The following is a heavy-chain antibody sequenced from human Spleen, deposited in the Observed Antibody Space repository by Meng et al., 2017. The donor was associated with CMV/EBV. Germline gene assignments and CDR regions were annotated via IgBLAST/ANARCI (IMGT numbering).Heavy chain of an antibody. Sequence: GESLKISCAASGFTFDDYGMSWVRQAPGKGLEWVGLIRSKAYGGTTEYAASVKGRFTISSDDSKRIAYLQMNSLKTEDTAVYFCSRVSYAILTGYYSGGGYYFDYWGQGTLVTVSS. CDR1: GFTFDDYG. CDR3: SRVSYAILTGYYSGGGYYFDY. J-gene: IGHJ4*02. CDR2: IRSKAYGGTT. V-gene: IGHV3-49*04. D-gene: IGHD3-9*01.